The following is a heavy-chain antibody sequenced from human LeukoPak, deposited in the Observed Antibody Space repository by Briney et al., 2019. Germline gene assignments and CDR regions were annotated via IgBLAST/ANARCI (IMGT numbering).Heavy chain of an antibody. V-gene: IGHV3-48*04. CDR1: GFTFSSYS. J-gene: IGHJ4*02. Sequence: PGGSLRLSCAASGFTFSSYSMNWVRQAPGKGLEWVSYISSSSSTIYYADSVKGRFTISRDNSKNSLYLQMNSLRAEDTALYYCAKDRRGYFDYWGQGTLVTVSS. CDR3: AKDRRGYFDY. CDR2: ISSSSSTI. D-gene: IGHD2/OR15-2a*01.